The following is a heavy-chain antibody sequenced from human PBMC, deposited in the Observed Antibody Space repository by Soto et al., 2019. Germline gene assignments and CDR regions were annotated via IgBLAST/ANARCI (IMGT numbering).Heavy chain of an antibody. CDR1: GFTFRHYS. J-gene: IGHJ4*02. D-gene: IGHD2-8*02. Sequence: GESLRLSCAASGFTFRHYSMHWVRQAPGKGVEWVAYISTSSSPRYYADSVKGRFTISRDNDRKSIYLEMSSLRDEDTAIYYCARDALQYHDTDGRPAGWGPAPLVIVSS. V-gene: IGHV3-48*02. CDR3: ARDALQYHDTDGRPAG. CDR2: ISTSSSPR.